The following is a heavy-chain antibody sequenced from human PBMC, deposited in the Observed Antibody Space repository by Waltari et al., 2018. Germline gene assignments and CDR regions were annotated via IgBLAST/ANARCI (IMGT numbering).Heavy chain of an antibody. D-gene: IGHD3-22*01. Sequence: QVQLQESGPGLVKPSGTLSLTCVVYGGSISSGNWWSWVRQPPGKGLEWIGEIYHSGGTNYNPSLKSRLSIALDKSKNQFSLNLSSVTAADTAVYYCARDIAYHDSSGYYPYYFDYWGQGALVTVSS. CDR2: IYHSGGT. CDR1: GGSISSGNW. V-gene: IGHV4-4*02. J-gene: IGHJ4*02. CDR3: ARDIAYHDSSGYYPYYFDY.